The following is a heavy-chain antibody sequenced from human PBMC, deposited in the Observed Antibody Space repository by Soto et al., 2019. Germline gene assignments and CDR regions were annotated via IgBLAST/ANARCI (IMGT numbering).Heavy chain of an antibody. V-gene: IGHV3-23*01. CDR1: GFTFHNYA. J-gene: IGHJ4*02. D-gene: IGHD3-10*01. CDR3: AKGRGGSGSLTPRVDF. Sequence: EVQLLDSGGGLVQPGGSLRLSCAASGFTFHNYAMTWVRQAPGQGLEWVSAISGGGDTTSYADSVKGRFTVSRDGSKNTLYLQMSSLRAEDTALYCCAKGRGGSGSLTPRVDFWGQGTLVTVSS. CDR2: ISGGGDTT.